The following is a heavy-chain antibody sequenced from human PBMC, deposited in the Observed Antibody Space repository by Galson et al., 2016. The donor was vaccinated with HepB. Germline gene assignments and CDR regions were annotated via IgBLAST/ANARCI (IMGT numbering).Heavy chain of an antibody. D-gene: IGHD3-10*01. CDR3: ARRRGSGSHDY. V-gene: IGHV3-7*03. Sequence: SLRLSCAASGFTFSNYWMSWVRQAPGKGLGWVANIKQDGNEKYYVDSVKGRFTISRDNAKNSLYLQMNSLRAEDTAVYYCARRRGSGSHDYWGQGTLVTVSS. CDR1: GFTFSNYW. J-gene: IGHJ4*02. CDR2: IKQDGNEK.